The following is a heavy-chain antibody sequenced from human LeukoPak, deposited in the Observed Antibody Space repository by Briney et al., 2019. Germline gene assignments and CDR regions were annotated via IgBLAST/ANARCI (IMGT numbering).Heavy chain of an antibody. CDR3: ARGVVPARLRYLFWFDP. J-gene: IGHJ5*02. D-gene: IGHD3-9*01. CDR1: GFTFSSYA. V-gene: IGHV3-30*04. Sequence: PGGSLRLSCAASGFTFSSYAMHWVRQAPGKGLEWVAVISYDGSNKYYADSVKGRFTISRGNSKNTLYLQMNSLRAEDTAVYYCARGVVPARLRYLFWFDPWGQGTLVTVSS. CDR2: ISYDGSNK.